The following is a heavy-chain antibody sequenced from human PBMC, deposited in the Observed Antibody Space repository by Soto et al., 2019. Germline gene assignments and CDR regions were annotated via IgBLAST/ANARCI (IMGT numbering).Heavy chain of an antibody. Sequence: SETLSLTCAVSGGSISSGGYSWSWLRPPPGKGLEWIGYIYHSGSTYYNPSLKSRVTISVDRSKNQFSLKLSSVTAADTAVYYCASWTTLPTERFDALDIWGQGTMVTVSS. CDR1: GGSISSGGYS. CDR2: IYHSGST. CDR3: ASWTTLPTERFDALDI. V-gene: IGHV4-30-2*01. D-gene: IGHD4-17*01. J-gene: IGHJ3*02.